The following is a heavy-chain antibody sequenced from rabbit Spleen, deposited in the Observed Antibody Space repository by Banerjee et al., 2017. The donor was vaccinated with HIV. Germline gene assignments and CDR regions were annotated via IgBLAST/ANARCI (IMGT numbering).Heavy chain of an antibody. V-gene: IGHV1S45*01. CDR3: ARFYAGYGDFGYAAM. Sequence: QEQLEESGGDLVKPEGSLTLTCTASGFSFISGYYMCWVRQAPGKGLEWIACIAAGSGGTTYYANWAKGRFTISKTSSTTVTLQMTSLTAADTATYFCARFYAGYGDFGYAAMWGQGTLVTVS. J-gene: IGHJ4*01. CDR1: GFSFISGYY. D-gene: IGHD7-1*01. CDR2: IAAGSGGTT.